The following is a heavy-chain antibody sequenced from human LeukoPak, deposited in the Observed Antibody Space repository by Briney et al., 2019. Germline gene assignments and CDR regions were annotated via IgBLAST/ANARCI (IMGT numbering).Heavy chain of an antibody. D-gene: IGHD6-19*01. V-gene: IGHV5-51*01. J-gene: IGHJ6*03. CDR2: IYPGDSDT. CDR3: ARAIAVSGRYYYYYMDV. CDR1: GYSFTSYW. Sequence: GESLKISCKDSGYSFTSYWIGWVRQMPGKGLEWLGIIYPGDSDTRYSPSFQGQVTISADKSISTAYLQWSSLKASDTAMYYCARAIAVSGRYYYYYMDVWGKGTTVTVSS.